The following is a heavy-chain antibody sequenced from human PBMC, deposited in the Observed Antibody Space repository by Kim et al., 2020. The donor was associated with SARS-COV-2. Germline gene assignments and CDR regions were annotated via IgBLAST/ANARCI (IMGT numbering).Heavy chain of an antibody. CDR3: ARDNWNDV. CDR2: IDTSTSII. CDR1: GFTFSKYS. D-gene: IGHD1-20*01. V-gene: IGHV3-48*02. Sequence: GGSLRLSCAASGFTFSKYSMNWVRQAPGKGLELVSFIDTSTSIIYYADSVKGRFTISRDNAKNSLYLQMNSLRDEDTAVYYCARDNWNDVWGQGTTVTVSS. J-gene: IGHJ6*02.